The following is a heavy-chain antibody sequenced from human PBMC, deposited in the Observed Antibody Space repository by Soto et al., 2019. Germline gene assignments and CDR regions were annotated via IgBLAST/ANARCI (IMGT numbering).Heavy chain of an antibody. D-gene: IGHD3-3*01. CDR2: ISAYNGNT. CDR3: AREDFGVERSGGFDP. J-gene: IGHJ5*02. V-gene: IGHV1-18*01. CDR1: GYTFTSYG. Sequence: QVQLVQSGAEVKKPGASVKVSCKASGYTFTSYGISWVREAPGQGLEWMGWISAYNGNTNYAQKLQGRVTMTTDTSTSTAYMELRSLRSDDTAVCYCAREDFGVERSGGFDPWGQGTLVTVSS.